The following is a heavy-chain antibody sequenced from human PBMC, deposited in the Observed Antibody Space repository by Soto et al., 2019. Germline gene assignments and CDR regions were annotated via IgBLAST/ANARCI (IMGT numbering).Heavy chain of an antibody. CDR3: ASGTPWPLWFHP. CDR1: GGSISTSDYY. J-gene: IGHJ5*02. CDR2: IYYSGST. Sequence: QVQLQESGPGLVKPSETLSLTCSVSGGSISTSDYYWGWIRQPPGKGLEWIGSIYYSGSTYYNPSLKSRVTMSEDTSKTQSSLQLSSVAATDTAVYYCASGTPWPLWFHPWGQGTLVTVSS. V-gene: IGHV4-39*01.